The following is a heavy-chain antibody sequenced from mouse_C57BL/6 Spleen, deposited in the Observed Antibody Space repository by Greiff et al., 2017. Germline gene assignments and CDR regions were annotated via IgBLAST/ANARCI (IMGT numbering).Heavy chain of an antibody. J-gene: IGHJ4*01. Sequence: EVQLVESGGGLVKPGGSLKLSCAASGFTFSSYAMSWVRQTPETRLEWVATISDGGSYTYYPDNVKGRFTISRDNAKNNLYLQMSHLKSEDTAMYYCARGSSNYDGYAMDYWGQGTSGTVSS. CDR2: ISDGGSYT. V-gene: IGHV5-4*01. CDR3: ARGSSNYDGYAMDY. CDR1: GFTFSSYA. D-gene: IGHD2-5*01.